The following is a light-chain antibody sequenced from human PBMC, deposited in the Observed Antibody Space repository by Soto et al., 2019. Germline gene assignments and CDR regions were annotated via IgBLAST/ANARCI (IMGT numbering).Light chain of an antibody. Sequence: EIVLTQSPGTLSLSPGERATLSCRASQSVSSNYLAWYQQKPGQAPRLLIYGASSRATGIPDRFSGSGSGTDFTLTISRLESEDFAVYYCQQYDSSPSTFGQGTKVEIK. CDR1: QSVSSNY. V-gene: IGKV3-20*01. J-gene: IGKJ1*01. CDR3: QQYDSSPST. CDR2: GAS.